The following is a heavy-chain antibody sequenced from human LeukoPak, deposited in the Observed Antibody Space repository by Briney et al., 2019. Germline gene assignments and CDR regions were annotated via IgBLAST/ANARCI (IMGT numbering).Heavy chain of an antibody. CDR1: GFTVSSNY. CDR3: ARETPKSYSSLPGV. CDR2: IYSGGST. D-gene: IGHD6-6*01. Sequence: GGSLRLSCAASGFTVSSNYMSWVRQAPGKGLEWVSVIYSGGSTYYADSVKGRFTISRDNSKNTLYLQMNSLRAEDTAVYYCARETPKSYSSLPGVWGQGTTVTVSS. V-gene: IGHV3-66*01. J-gene: IGHJ6*02.